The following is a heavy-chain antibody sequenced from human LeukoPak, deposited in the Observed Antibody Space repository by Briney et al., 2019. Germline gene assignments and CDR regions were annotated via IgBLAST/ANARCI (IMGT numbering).Heavy chain of an antibody. D-gene: IGHD6-6*01. CDR3: ARAGAYSSSSPAGL. CDR1: GFTFSRYW. J-gene: IGHJ4*02. V-gene: IGHV3-7*01. Sequence: PGGSLRLSCAASGFTFSRYWMSWVRQTPGKGLEWVAIILQDGSEKHYVASVKGRFTISRDNAKNSVHLQMNGLRAEDTAVYYCARAGAYSSSSPAGLWGQGTLVTVSS. CDR2: ILQDGSEK.